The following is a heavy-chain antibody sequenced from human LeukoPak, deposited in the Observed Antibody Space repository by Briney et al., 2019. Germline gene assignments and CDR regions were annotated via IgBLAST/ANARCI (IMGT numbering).Heavy chain of an antibody. J-gene: IGHJ5*02. Sequence: SVKVSCKASGGTFSSYAISWVRQAPGQGLESMGGIIPIFGTANYAQKFQGRVTITADKSTSTAYMELSSLRSEDTAVYYCAREKYAGSGSWFDPWGQGTLVTVSS. V-gene: IGHV1-69*06. CDR2: IIPIFGTA. CDR1: GGTFSSYA. D-gene: IGHD3-10*01. CDR3: AREKYAGSGSWFDP.